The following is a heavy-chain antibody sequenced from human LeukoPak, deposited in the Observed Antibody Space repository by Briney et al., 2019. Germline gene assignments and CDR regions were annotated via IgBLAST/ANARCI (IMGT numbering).Heavy chain of an antibody. J-gene: IGHJ2*01. Sequence: ASVKVSCKPSGFMFCAHYMRWGRQVPRQGLEWMGSIEPTTGAAKNAQKFKGRVTITRDPSITTAYLELTSLTFDDTSTYYCARDATGYYYGSGNHVWYLDLWGRGTLVSVFS. V-gene: IGHV1-2*02. CDR2: IEPTTGAA. CDR3: ARDATGYYYGSGNHVWYLDL. D-gene: IGHD3-10*01. CDR1: GFMFCAHY.